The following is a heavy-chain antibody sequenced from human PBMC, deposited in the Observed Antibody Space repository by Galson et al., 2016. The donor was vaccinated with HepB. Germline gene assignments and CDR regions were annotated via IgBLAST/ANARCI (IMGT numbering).Heavy chain of an antibody. D-gene: IGHD3-22*01. Sequence: SLRLSCAASGFTFSSYGMHCVRQAPGKGLEWVAVMSYDGSYKYYADSVQGRFTISKDNSKNTLYLQMNSLRAEDTAVYYCAKDLADYYDSTGYYTGLDYWGQGTLVTVSS. V-gene: IGHV3-30*18. J-gene: IGHJ4*02. CDR2: MSYDGSYK. CDR1: GFTFSSYG. CDR3: AKDLADYYDSTGYYTGLDY.